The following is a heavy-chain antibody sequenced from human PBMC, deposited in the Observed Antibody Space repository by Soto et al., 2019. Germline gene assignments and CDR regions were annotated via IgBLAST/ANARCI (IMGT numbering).Heavy chain of an antibody. Sequence: RGESLKISCKGSGCSFTSYWIGWVRQMPGKGLEWMGIIYPGDSDTRYSPSFQGQVTISANKSISTAYLQWSSLKASDTAMYYCARHGEYPDYYFDYWGQGTLVTLSS. CDR2: IYPGDSDT. V-gene: IGHV5-51*01. D-gene: IGHD6-6*01. CDR3: ARHGEYPDYYFDY. J-gene: IGHJ4*02. CDR1: GCSFTSYW.